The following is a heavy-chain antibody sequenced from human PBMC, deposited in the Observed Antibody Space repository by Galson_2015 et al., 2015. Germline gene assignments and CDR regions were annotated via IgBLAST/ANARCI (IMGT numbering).Heavy chain of an antibody. CDR3: ARVRGTSWNKGDWLDP. CDR1: GFTFSNSA. V-gene: IGHV3-23*01. J-gene: IGHJ5*02. D-gene: IGHD1/OR15-1a*01. CDR2: IGGTGAKT. Sequence: SLRLSCAASGFTFSNSAMTWVRQAPGKGLEWVAAIGGTGAKTYYSESAKGRFTVSRDNSKNTLFLQMNSLPADDTALYYCARVRGTSWNKGDWLDPWGQGTLVTVSS.